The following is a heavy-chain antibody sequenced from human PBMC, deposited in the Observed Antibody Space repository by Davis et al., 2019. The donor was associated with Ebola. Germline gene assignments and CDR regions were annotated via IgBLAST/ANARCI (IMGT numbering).Heavy chain of an antibody. V-gene: IGHV3-49*04. CDR3: AKTGYSYGYLDYWFDP. CDR2: IRSKPYGGTT. J-gene: IGHJ5*02. CDR1: VITFSSYA. D-gene: IGHD5-18*01. Sequence: GGPLRLSCTDSVITFSSYAMTWVRQAPGKGLEWVGFIRSKPYGGTTQYAASVKGRFTISRDNSKKTLYLQMNSLRAEDTAVYYCAKTGYSYGYLDYWFDPWGQGTLVTVSS.